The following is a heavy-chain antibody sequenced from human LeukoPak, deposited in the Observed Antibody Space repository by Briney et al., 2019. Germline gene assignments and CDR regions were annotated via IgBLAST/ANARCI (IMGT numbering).Heavy chain of an antibody. CDR1: GGSFSGYY. Sequence: SETLSLTCAVYGGSFSGYYWSWIRQPPGKGLEWIGEINHSGSTNYNPSLKSRVTISVDTSKNQFSLKLSSVTAADTAVYYCARDVTDYYFDYWGQGTLVTVSS. V-gene: IGHV4-34*01. CDR3: ARDVTDYYFDY. J-gene: IGHJ4*02. D-gene: IGHD2-21*02. CDR2: INHSGST.